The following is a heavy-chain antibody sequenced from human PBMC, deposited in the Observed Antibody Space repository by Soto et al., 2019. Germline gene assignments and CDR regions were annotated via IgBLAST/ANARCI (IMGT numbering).Heavy chain of an antibody. Sequence: SETLSLTCAVSGVSFTSNDWWTWVRQPPGRGLEWIGEIYRTGSTNYNPSLKSRVTISLDKSENQFSLKVTSLTAADTAVYYCASRDPGTSVDYWGQGTLVTVSS. CDR2: IYRTGST. J-gene: IGHJ4*02. CDR1: GVSFTSNDW. CDR3: ASRDPGTSVDY. D-gene: IGHD1-7*01. V-gene: IGHV4-4*02.